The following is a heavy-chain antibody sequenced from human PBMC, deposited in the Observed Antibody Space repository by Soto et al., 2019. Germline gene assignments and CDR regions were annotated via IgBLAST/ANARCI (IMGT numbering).Heavy chain of an antibody. J-gene: IGHJ4*02. CDR1: GLTSSTYA. CDR2: ISSATNYI. Sequence: GGSLRLSCAASGLTSSTYAMSWVRQAPGKGLEWVSSISSATNYIYYGDSMKGRFTISRDNAKNSLYLEMNSLRAEDTAVYYCARESEDLTSNFDYWGQGTLVTVSS. CDR3: ARESEDLTSNFDY. V-gene: IGHV3-21*06.